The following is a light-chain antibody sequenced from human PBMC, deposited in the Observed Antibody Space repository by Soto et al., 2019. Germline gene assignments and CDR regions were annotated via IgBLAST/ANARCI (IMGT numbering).Light chain of an antibody. CDR1: NIGSKN. Sequence: SYELAQPLSVSVALGQTARITCGGNNIGSKNLHWYQQKPGQAPVQVIYRDSNRPSGIPERFSGSNSGNTATLTISRAQAGDEADYYCQVWDSSTVVFGGGTKLTVL. CDR2: RDS. V-gene: IGLV3-9*01. J-gene: IGLJ2*01. CDR3: QVWDSSTVV.